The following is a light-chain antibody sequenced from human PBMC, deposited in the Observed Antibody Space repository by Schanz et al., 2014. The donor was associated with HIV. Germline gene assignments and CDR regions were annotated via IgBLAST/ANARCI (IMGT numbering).Light chain of an antibody. CDR1: QSVSSTY. CDR3: QQCVTYPYT. CDR2: DAS. J-gene: IGKJ2*01. Sequence: EIVLTQSPGTLTLSPGERATLSCRASQSVSSTYLSWYQQKPGQAPRLLIFDASIRATGIPDRFSGSGSGTDFTLTISRLEPDDFATYYCQQCVTYPYTFGQGTKLDIK. V-gene: IGKV3-20*01.